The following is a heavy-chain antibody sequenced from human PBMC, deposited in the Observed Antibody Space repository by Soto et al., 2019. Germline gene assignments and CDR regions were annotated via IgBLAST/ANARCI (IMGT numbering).Heavy chain of an antibody. CDR1: GGSISSYY. CDR2: IYYSGST. V-gene: IGHV4-59*01. J-gene: IGHJ6*02. Sequence: SETLSLTCTVSGGSISSYYWSWIRQPPGKGLEWIGYIYYSGSTNYNPSLKSRVTISVDTSKNQFSLKLSSVTAADTAVYYCAAQPRYSSSSDYYYGMDVWGQGTTVTVSS. D-gene: IGHD6-6*01. CDR3: AAQPRYSSSSDYYYGMDV.